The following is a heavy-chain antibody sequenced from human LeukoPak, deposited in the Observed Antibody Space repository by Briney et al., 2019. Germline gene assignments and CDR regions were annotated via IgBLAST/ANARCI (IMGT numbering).Heavy chain of an antibody. D-gene: IGHD3-16*01. V-gene: IGHV3-72*01. CDR1: GFTFSSYS. Sequence: GGSLRLSCAASGFTFSSYSMNWVRQAPGKGLEWVGRIRRGANSYTTEYAASVKGRFTISRDDSKISLYLHVNSLKTEDTAVYHCSRDGGEGGNSAFDIWGQGTMVTVSS. J-gene: IGHJ3*02. CDR2: IRRGANSYTT. CDR3: SRDGGEGGNSAFDI.